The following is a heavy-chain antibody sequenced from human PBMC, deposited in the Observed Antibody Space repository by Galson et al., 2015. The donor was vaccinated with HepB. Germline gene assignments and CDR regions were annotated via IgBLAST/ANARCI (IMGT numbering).Heavy chain of an antibody. CDR1: GYIFTRYY. CDR2: IYPSDGST. V-gene: IGHV1-46*01. CDR3: ASYTTKSSGDF. D-gene: IGHD3-16*01. J-gene: IGHJ4*02. Sequence: SVKVSCKAPGYIFTRYYIHLVRQAPGQGLEWMGIIYPSDGSTTYAQNFQGRVAMTRDTSTSTVYMELSSLRLEDTTVYYCASYTTKSSGDFWGQGTLVTVSS.